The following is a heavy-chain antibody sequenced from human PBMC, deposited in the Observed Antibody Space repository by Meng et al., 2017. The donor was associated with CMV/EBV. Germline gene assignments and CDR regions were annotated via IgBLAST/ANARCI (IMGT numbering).Heavy chain of an antibody. CDR3: ARDGGRYCSSTSCYYGMDV. CDR1: GYTFTGYY. V-gene: IGHV1-2*02. Sequence: ASVKVSCKASGYTFTGYYMHWVRQAPGQGLEWMGWINPNSDGTNYAQKFQGRVTMTRDTSISTAYMELSRLRSDDTAVYYCARDGGRYCSSTSCYYGMDVWGQGTTVTVSS. J-gene: IGHJ6*02. D-gene: IGHD2-2*01. CDR2: INPNSDGT.